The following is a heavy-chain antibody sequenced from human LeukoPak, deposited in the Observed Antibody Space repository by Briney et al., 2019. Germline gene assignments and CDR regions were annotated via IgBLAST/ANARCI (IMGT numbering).Heavy chain of an antibody. CDR1: GYTFTGYY. CDR3: GRGGVLAAFDI. J-gene: IGHJ3*02. D-gene: IGHD3-16*01. Sequence: ASVTVSCKASGYTFTGYYMHWVRQAPGQGLEWMGWINPNSGGTNYAQTFQGRVTMTRDTSISTAYMELSRLRSDGPAVDYCGRGGVLAAFDIWGQGTMVTVSS. CDR2: INPNSGGT. V-gene: IGHV1-2*02.